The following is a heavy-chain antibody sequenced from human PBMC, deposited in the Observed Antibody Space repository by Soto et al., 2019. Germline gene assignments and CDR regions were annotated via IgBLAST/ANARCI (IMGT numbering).Heavy chain of an antibody. Sequence: EVQLVESGGGLVKPGGSLRLSCAASGFIFTRYSMNWVRQAPGKGLEWVSSISSTTNYIYYGDSMKGRFTISRDNAKNSLYLEMNRLRAEDKAGYYCAREAEDLTSNFDYWGQGTLGTVSS. CDR2: ISSTTNYI. V-gene: IGHV3-21*06. CDR3: AREAEDLTSNFDY. CDR1: GFIFTRYS. J-gene: IGHJ4*02.